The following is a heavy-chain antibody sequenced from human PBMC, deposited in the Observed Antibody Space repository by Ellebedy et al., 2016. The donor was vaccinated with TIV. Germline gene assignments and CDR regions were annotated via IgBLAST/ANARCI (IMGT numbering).Heavy chain of an antibody. CDR1: GFSFRSYW. Sequence: PGGSLRLSCVASGFSFRSYWMSWVRQAPGKGLEWVANIYQDGSIQYYVDSVKGRFTISRDNANKSLFLQMNSLRGEDTAVYYCARRGSYGDYAVQINSWSDRWGRGTLVTVSS. J-gene: IGHJ5*02. V-gene: IGHV3-7*01. D-gene: IGHD4-17*01. CDR3: ARRGSYGDYAVQINSWSDR. CDR2: IYQDGSIQ.